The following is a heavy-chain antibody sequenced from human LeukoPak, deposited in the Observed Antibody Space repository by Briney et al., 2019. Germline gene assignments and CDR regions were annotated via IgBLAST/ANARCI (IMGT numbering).Heavy chain of an antibody. V-gene: IGHV3-23*01. CDR2: ISHSGIST. CDR3: AKQVAVAGIDY. Sequence: GGSLRLSCAASGFTFSDFDMNWVRQAPGKGLEWVSHISHSGISTYYADSAKGRFTVSRDNSKNTLYLQMNSLRAEDTALYYCAKQVAVAGIDYWGQGTLVTVSS. J-gene: IGHJ4*02. D-gene: IGHD6-19*01. CDR1: GFTFSDFD.